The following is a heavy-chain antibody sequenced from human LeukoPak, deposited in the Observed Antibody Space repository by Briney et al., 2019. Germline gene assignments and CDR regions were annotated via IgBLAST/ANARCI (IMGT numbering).Heavy chain of an antibody. J-gene: IGHJ4*02. Sequence: GGSLRLSCAASGFTFSTYWMSWVRQAPGKGLEWVANIRQDGSEKYYVDSVKGRFTISRDNAKNSLYLQMNSLSAEDTAVYYCARGGWDFDFWGQGTLVTVSS. V-gene: IGHV3-7*01. CDR3: ARGGWDFDF. D-gene: IGHD6-19*01. CDR1: GFTFSTYW. CDR2: IRQDGSEK.